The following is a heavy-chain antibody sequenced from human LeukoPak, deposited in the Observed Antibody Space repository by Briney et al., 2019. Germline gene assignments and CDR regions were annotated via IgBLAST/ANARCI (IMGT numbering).Heavy chain of an antibody. D-gene: IGHD6-13*01. CDR1: GFTFSHYE. V-gene: IGHV3-48*03. CDR2: ISSGGSTI. Sequence: SGGSLRLSCAASGFTFSHYEMNWVRQAPGKGLEWISYISSGGSTIYYADSVKGRFTISRDNAKNSLYLQMNSLRAEDTAVYYCARRGQQLVPPYYYYYMDVWGKGTTVTISS. J-gene: IGHJ6*03. CDR3: ARRGQQLVPPYYYYYMDV.